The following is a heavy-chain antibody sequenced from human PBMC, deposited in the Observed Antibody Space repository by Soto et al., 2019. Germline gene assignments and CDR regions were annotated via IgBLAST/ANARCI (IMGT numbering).Heavy chain of an antibody. J-gene: IGHJ4*02. Sequence: PGESLKISCKASGYSFTSYWISWVRQMPGKGLEWMGIIYPGDSDTRYSPSFQGQVTISADKSISTAYLQWSSLKASDTAMYYCARYTQYSGSLYFDYWGQGTLVTVSS. CDR3: ARYTQYSGSLYFDY. D-gene: IGHD1-26*01. CDR2: IYPGDSDT. V-gene: IGHV5-51*01. CDR1: GYSFTSYW.